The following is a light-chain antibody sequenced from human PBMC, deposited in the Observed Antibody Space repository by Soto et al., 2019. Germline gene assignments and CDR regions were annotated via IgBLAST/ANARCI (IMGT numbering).Light chain of an antibody. CDR3: QQDNNWPS. V-gene: IGKV3-15*01. CDR1: QSVSSN. Sequence: EIVMTQSPATLSVSPGERATLSCRASQSVSSNLAWYQQKPGQAPRLLIYGASTRATGIPARLSGSGSGTEFALTISSLQSEDFAVYYCQQDNNWPSFGQGTKVDIK. J-gene: IGKJ1*01. CDR2: GAS.